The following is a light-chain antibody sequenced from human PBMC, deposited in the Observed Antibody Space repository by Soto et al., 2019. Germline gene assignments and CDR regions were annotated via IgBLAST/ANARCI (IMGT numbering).Light chain of an antibody. V-gene: IGLV1-44*01. CDR1: DSNVGTNT. Sequence: QSVLAQPPSASGAPGQRVTISCSGSDSNVGTNTVHWYQHLPGTAPKLLIYSNSLRPSGVPERFSGSKSDTSASLAISGLQSEDEADYYCAAWDDSLNGYVFGTGTKLTVL. CDR2: SNS. J-gene: IGLJ1*01. CDR3: AAWDDSLNGYV.